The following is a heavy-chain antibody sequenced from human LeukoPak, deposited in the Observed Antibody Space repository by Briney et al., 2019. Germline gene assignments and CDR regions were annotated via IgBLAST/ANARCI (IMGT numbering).Heavy chain of an antibody. CDR1: GYTFTSYY. J-gene: IGHJ4*02. Sequence: ASVKVSCKASGYTFTSYYMHWVRQAPGQGLEWMGIINPSVGSTSYAQKFQGRVTMTRDTSTSTVYMELSSLRSEDTAVYYCARAEGYYYDSSGYNNFDYWGQGTLVTVSS. D-gene: IGHD3-22*01. CDR3: ARAEGYYYDSSGYNNFDY. CDR2: INPSVGST. V-gene: IGHV1-46*01.